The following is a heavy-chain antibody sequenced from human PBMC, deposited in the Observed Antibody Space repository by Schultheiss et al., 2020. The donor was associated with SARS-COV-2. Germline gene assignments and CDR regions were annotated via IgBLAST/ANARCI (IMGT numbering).Heavy chain of an antibody. D-gene: IGHD6-19*01. CDR3: ARGRRWLVADFDY. J-gene: IGHJ4*02. Sequence: GESLKISCAASGFTFNIYSMTWVRQAPGKRLEWVSSISSADNYIYYADSVKGRFTMSRDNAQKSVYLHINSLRAEDTALYYCARGRRWLVADFDYWGQGTLVTVSS. CDR1: GFTFNIYS. CDR2: ISSADNYI. V-gene: IGHV3-21*01.